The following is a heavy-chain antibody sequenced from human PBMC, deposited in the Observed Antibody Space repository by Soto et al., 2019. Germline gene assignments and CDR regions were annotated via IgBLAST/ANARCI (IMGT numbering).Heavy chain of an antibody. CDR2: ITSSSGTM. CDR1: GFTFSTHS. D-gene: IGHD2-2*01. J-gene: IGHJ4*02. V-gene: IGHV3-48*01. Sequence: GGPLSLSCPASGFTFSTHSMNWVRRAPGKGLEWISYITSSSGTMYADSVKGRFTISRDNAKNSLYLQMNSLRAEDTAVYFCVGEVGFQLIYWGQGTLVTVSS. CDR3: VGEVGFQLIY.